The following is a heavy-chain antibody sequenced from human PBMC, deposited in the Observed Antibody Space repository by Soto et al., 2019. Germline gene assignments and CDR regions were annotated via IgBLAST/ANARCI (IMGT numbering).Heavy chain of an antibody. CDR1: GFTFSSYW. CDR2: IKQDGSEK. V-gene: IGHV3-7*01. D-gene: IGHD1-26*01. CDR3: ARGLSGSYSDWFDP. J-gene: IGHJ5*02. Sequence: GSLRLSCAASGFTFSSYWMSWVRQAPGKGLEWVANIKQDGSEKYYVDSVKGRFTISRDNAKNSLYLQMNSLRAEDTAVYYCARGLSGSYSDWFDPWGQGTLVTVSS.